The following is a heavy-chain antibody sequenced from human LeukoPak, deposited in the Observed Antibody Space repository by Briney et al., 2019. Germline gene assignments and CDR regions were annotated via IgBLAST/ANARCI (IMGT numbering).Heavy chain of an antibody. J-gene: IGHJ4*02. Sequence: SETLSLTCAVYGGSFSGYYWSWIRQPPGKGLEWIGEINHSGSTNYNPSLKSRVTISVDTSKNQFSLKLSSVTAADTAVYYCARGDGSYLNPIDYWGQGTLVTVSS. CDR3: ARGDGSYLNPIDY. V-gene: IGHV4-34*01. D-gene: IGHD1-14*01. CDR2: INHSGST. CDR1: GGSFSGYY.